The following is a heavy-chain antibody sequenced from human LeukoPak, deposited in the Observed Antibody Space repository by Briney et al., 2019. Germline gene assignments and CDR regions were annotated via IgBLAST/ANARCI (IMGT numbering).Heavy chain of an antibody. CDR2: ISDSGGYT. CDR1: GFTFSSFA. J-gene: IGHJ4*02. D-gene: IGHD3-10*01. V-gene: IGHV3-23*01. Sequence: PGGSLRLSCAASGFTFSSFAMSWVRQAPGKGLEWVSAISDSGGYTYYADSVKGRLTTSRDNSKNTLYLQMNSLRAEDTAVYYCAKLGNFASGSYSDWGQGTLVTVSS. CDR3: AKLGNFASGSYSD.